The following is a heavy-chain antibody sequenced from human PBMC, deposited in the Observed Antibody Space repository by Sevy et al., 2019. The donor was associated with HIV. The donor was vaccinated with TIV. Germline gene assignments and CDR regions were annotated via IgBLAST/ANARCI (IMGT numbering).Heavy chain of an antibody. CDR2: IYSGGST. Sequence: GGSLRLSCAASGFTVSSNYMSWVRQAPGKGLEWVSVIYSGGSTYYADSVKGRFTISRDNSKNTLYLQMNSLRAEDTAVYYCARVNYYDSSGYPYWGQGTLVNVSS. CDR3: ARVNYYDSSGYPY. V-gene: IGHV3-66*01. CDR1: GFTVSSNY. D-gene: IGHD3-22*01. J-gene: IGHJ4*02.